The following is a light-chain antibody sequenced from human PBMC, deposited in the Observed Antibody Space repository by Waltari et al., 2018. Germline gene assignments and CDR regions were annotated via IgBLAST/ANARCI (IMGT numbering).Light chain of an antibody. CDR1: QSVSSSY. J-gene: IGKJ1*01. CDR2: GAS. V-gene: IGKV3-20*01. CDR3: QQYDRSPRT. Sequence: EIVLTQSPGPLSLSPGERATLSCRASQSVSSSYLAWYQQKPGQAPRLLIYGASSRATGIPDRFSGSGSGTDFTLTISRLEPEDFAVYYCQQYDRSPRTFGQGTKVEIK.